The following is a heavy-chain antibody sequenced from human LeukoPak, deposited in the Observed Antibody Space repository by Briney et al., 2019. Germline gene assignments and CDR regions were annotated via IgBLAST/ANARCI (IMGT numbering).Heavy chain of an antibody. J-gene: IGHJ4*02. CDR2: IRNDGSYK. CDR1: GFTFSSFG. Sequence: GSLRLSCTVSGFTFSSFGMHWVRQAPGKGLEWVASIRNDGSYKHYADSVRGRFTISRDNSRNTLYLQMNSLRAEDTAVYYCAKDDRWLQFCCWGQGTLVTVSA. CDR3: AKDDRWLQFCC. V-gene: IGHV3-30*02. D-gene: IGHD5-24*01.